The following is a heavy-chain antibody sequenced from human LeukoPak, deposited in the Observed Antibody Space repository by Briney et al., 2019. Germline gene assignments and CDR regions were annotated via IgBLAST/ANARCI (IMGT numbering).Heavy chain of an antibody. J-gene: IGHJ3*02. CDR2: INHSGTT. D-gene: IGHD2/OR15-2a*01. Sequence: RPSETLSLTCTVSGGSISSYYWSWIRQPPGKGLEWIGDINHSGTTSCNPSLKSRVTISVDTSKNQFSLKLSSVTAADTAAYYCARYFYSPGAFDNWGQGTMVTVSS. CDR3: ARYFYSPGAFDN. CDR1: GGSISSYY. V-gene: IGHV4-59*08.